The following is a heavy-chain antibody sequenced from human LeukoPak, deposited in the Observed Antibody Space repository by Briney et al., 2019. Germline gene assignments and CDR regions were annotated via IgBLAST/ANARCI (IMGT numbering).Heavy chain of an antibody. J-gene: IGHJ4*02. V-gene: IGHV3-21*01. CDR3: ARDGQQLGF. Sequence: PGGSLRLSCAASGFTFSTYSMNWVRQAPGKGLEWVASITSPVGHIYYADSLKGRITISRDNAKSSLYLQMNSLRVEDTAVYYCARDGQQLGFWGQGTLVIVSS. CDR2: ITSPVGHI. D-gene: IGHD6-13*01. CDR1: GFTFSTYS.